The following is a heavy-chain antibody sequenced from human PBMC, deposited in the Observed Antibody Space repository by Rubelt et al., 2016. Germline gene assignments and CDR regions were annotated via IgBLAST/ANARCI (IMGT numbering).Heavy chain of an antibody. CDR2: INPSGGST. V-gene: IGHV1-46*01. CDR3: ARGLRTFRYYYGMDV. Sequence: MHWVRQAPGQGLEWMGIINPSGGSTSYAQKFQGRVTMTRDTSTSTVYMELSSLRSEDTAVYYCARGLRTFRYYYGMDVWGQGTTVTVSS. D-gene: IGHD2/OR15-2a*01. J-gene: IGHJ6*02.